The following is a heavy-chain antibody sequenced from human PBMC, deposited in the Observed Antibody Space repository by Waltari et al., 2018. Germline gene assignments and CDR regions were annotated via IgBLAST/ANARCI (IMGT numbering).Heavy chain of an antibody. CDR1: GGSISSHY. V-gene: IGHV4-59*11. D-gene: IGHD3-22*01. Sequence: QVQLQESGPGLVKPSETLSLTCTVSGGSISSHYWSWIRQPPGKGLEWIGYIYYSGSTTYTPSLKRRVTISVDTSKNQFSLKLSSVTAADTAVYYCARGRYYDSSGYYEDYWGQGTLVTVSS. J-gene: IGHJ4*02. CDR3: ARGRYYDSSGYYEDY. CDR2: IYYSGST.